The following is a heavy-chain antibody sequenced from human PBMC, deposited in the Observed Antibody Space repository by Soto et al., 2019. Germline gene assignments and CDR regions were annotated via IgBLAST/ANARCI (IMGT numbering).Heavy chain of an antibody. CDR1: GYSRNSES. D-gene: IGHD3-3*01. CDR2: IKSDGRNT. V-gene: IGHV3-30*18. J-gene: IGHJ5*02. CDR3: AKRRSHLEWPPFDP. Sequence: AAQGYSRNSESIPWVRQSPGKGLEWVAVIKSDGRNTDYADSVKGRFFISRDNTRNMLYLQMNSLRADVTAVYYCAKRRSHLEWPPFDPWGQGT.